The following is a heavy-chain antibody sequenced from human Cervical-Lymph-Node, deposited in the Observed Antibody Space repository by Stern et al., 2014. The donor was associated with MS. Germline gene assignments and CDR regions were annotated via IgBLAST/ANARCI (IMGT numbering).Heavy chain of an antibody. J-gene: IGHJ1*01. Sequence: QVTLRESGPALVKPTQTLTLTCTFSGFSLSTSGMCVSWIRQPPGKALEWLALIDWDDDKYYSTSLKTRLTISKDTSKNQVVLTMTNMDPVDTATYYCARGYYGDYSPEYLQHWGQGTLVTVSS. D-gene: IGHD4-17*01. CDR2: IDWDDDK. CDR1: GFSLSTSGMC. V-gene: IGHV2-70*01. CDR3: ARGYYGDYSPEYLQH.